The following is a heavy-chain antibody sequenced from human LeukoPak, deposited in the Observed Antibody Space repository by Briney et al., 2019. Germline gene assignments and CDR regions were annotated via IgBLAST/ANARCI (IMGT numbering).Heavy chain of an antibody. CDR1: GFTFSAYA. CDR3: VKDRWVDY. J-gene: IGHJ4*02. CDR2: ISSNGAKT. V-gene: IGHV3-64D*09. D-gene: IGHD5-24*01. Sequence: SGGSLRLSCSVSGFTFSAYAMHWVRQAPGRGLQYVSSISSNGAKTYYADSVKGRFTISRDNSKNTLNLQMSSLRLEDTAVYYCVKDRWVDYWGQGVLVTVSS.